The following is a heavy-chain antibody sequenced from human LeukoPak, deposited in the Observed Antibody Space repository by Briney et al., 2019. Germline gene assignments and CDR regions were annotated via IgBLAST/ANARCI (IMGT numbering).Heavy chain of an antibody. V-gene: IGHV4-59*01. CDR2: IYYSGST. CDR1: GGSISSDY. Sequence: SETLSLTCTVSGGSISSDYWSWIRQPPGKGLEWIGYIYYSGSTNYNPSLKSRVTISVDTSKNQFSLKLSSVAAADTAVYYCAGRILYGMDVWGQGTTVTVSS. D-gene: IGHD2-15*01. CDR3: AGRILYGMDV. J-gene: IGHJ6*02.